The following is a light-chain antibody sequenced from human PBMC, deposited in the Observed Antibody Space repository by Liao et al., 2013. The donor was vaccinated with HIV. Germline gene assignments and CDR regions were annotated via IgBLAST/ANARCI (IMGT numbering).Light chain of an antibody. V-gene: IGLV3-21*04. CDR2: YDT. CDR1: ELDDKH. Sequence: SYELTQPPSVSVSPGQPATITCSGDELDDKHVSWYQQKPGQAPVPVIYYDTVRPSGIPDRFSGSNSGNTATLTISGVETGDEADYFCQVWDHSSDQGVFGGGTKLTVL. J-gene: IGLJ3*02. CDR3: QVWDHSSDQGV.